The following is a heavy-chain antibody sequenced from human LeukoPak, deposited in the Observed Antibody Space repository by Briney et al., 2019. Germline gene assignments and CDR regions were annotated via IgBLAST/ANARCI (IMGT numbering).Heavy chain of an antibody. CDR2: ISNHNGNT. J-gene: IGHJ4*02. CDR1: GFTFSAYG. CDR3: TRGIALATAYYFDS. D-gene: IGHD6-25*01. Sequence: WASVNVSCKTSGFTFSAYGIAWVRQAPGHGPEWMGWISNHNGNTNYAQKFQDRITVTTETSTGTVSMELRSLKPDDTAIYYCTRGIALATAYYFDSWGRGTQVTVAS. V-gene: IGHV1-18*04.